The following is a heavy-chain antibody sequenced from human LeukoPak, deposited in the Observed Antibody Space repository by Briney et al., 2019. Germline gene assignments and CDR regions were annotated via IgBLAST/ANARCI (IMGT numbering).Heavy chain of an antibody. Sequence: GESLKISCKGSGYSFTSYWIGWVRQMPGKGLEWMGIIYPGDSDTRYSPSFQGQVTISADKSISTAYLQWSSLKASDTAMYYCATSPSHYYDSSGYYRPPDYWGQGTLVTVSS. CDR1: GYSFTSYW. D-gene: IGHD3-22*01. J-gene: IGHJ4*02. CDR3: ATSPSHYYDSSGYYRPPDY. CDR2: IYPGDSDT. V-gene: IGHV5-51*01.